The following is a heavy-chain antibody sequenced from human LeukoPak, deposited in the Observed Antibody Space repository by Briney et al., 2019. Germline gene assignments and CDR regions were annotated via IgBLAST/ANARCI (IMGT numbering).Heavy chain of an antibody. J-gene: IGHJ6*03. CDR1: GFTFSSYD. Sequence: GGSLRLSCAVSGFTFSSYDMSWVRQAPGKGLEWVSAISGSGGSTYYADSVKGRFTISRDNSKNTLFLQMNSLRAEDTAVYYCARRFGAARDDYMDVWGKGTTVTVSS. V-gene: IGHV3-23*01. D-gene: IGHD3-16*01. CDR2: ISGSGGST. CDR3: ARRFGAARDDYMDV.